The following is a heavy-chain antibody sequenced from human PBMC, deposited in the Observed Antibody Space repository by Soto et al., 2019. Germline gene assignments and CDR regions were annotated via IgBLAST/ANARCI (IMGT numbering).Heavy chain of an antibody. J-gene: IGHJ4*02. Sequence: QVQLVESGGGVVQPGRSLRLSCAASGFTFSSYAMHWVRQAPGKGLEWVAVISYDGSNKYYADSVKGRFTISRDNSKNTLYLQMNSLRAEDTAVYYCARPPPFKWGQGTLVTVSS. V-gene: IGHV3-30-3*01. CDR3: ARPPPFK. CDR2: ISYDGSNK. CDR1: GFTFSSYA.